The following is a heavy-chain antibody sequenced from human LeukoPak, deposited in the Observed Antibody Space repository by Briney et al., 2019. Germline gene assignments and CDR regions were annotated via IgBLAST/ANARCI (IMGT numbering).Heavy chain of an antibody. D-gene: IGHD1-26*01. CDR2: IYYSGST. CDR3: ARLLKYSGSYYCDY. J-gene: IGHJ4*02. Sequence: PSETLSLACTVSGGSVSSSSYYWGWIRQPPGKGLEWIGNIYYSGSTYYNPSLKSRVTISVDTSKNQFFLKLSSLTAADTAVYYCARLLKYSGSYYCDYWGQGTLVTVSS. V-gene: IGHV4-39*01. CDR1: GGSVSSSSYY.